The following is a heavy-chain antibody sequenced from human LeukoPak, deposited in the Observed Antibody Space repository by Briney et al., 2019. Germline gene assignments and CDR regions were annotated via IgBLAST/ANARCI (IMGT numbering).Heavy chain of an antibody. CDR3: ARYYYDSSGYPIDAFDI. J-gene: IGHJ3*02. D-gene: IGHD3-22*01. Sequence: SETLSLTCTVSGGSISSSSYYWGWIRQPPGKGLEWIGSIYYSGSTYYNPSLKSRVTISADTSKNQFSLKLSSVTAADTAVYYCARYYYDSSGYPIDAFDIWGQGTMVTVSS. CDR1: GGSISSSSYY. V-gene: IGHV4-39*07. CDR2: IYYSGST.